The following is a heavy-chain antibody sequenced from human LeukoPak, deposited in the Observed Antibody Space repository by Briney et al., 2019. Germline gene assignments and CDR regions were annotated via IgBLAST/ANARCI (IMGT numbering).Heavy chain of an antibody. CDR3: AREQYSSSWFYYYYMDV. CDR2: IIPIFGTA. CDR1: GGTFSSYA. D-gene: IGHD6-6*01. V-gene: IGHV1-69*05. Sequence: SVKVSCKAYGGTFSSYAISWVRQAPGQGLEWMGRIIPIFGTANYAQKFQGRVTVTTDESTSTAYMVLSSLRSEDTAVYYCAREQYSSSWFYYYYMDVWGKGTTVTVSS. J-gene: IGHJ6*03.